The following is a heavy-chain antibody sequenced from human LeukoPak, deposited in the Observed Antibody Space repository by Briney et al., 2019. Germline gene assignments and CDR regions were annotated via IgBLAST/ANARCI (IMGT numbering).Heavy chain of an antibody. Sequence: PGGSLRLSCAASGFSFSSYATHWVRQAPGKGLEWVTLISFDGNEKYYADSVKGRFTISRDNSKNTLNLQMNSLRAEDAAVYYCAKARGYSGYDYFDYWGQGTLVTVSS. CDR2: ISFDGNEK. D-gene: IGHD5-12*01. CDR3: AKARGYSGYDYFDY. J-gene: IGHJ4*02. CDR1: GFSFSSYA. V-gene: IGHV3-30*18.